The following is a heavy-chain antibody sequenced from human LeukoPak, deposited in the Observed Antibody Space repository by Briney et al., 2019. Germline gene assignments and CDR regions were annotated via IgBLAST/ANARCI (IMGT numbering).Heavy chain of an antibody. CDR2: IFHRGIP. V-gene: IGHV4/OR15-8*01. D-gene: IGHD3-10*01. CDR3: ARRRGGVDY. CDR1: DTSISNNW. J-gene: IGHJ4*02. Sequence: PSETLSLTCDVSDTSISNNWWSWVRQSPGKGLEWIGEIFHRGIPNYNPSLKSRVTMSIDTSKNQLSLNVNSVTAADTAVYYCARRRGGVDYWGQGTLVTVSS.